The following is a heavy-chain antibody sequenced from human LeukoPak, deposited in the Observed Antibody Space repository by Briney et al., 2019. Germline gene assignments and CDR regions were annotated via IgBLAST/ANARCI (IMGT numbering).Heavy chain of an antibody. Sequence: SETLSLTCTVSGGSISSYYWSWIRQPPGKGLEWIGYIYTSGSTNYNPSLKSRVTILVDTSKNQFSLKMSSVTAADTAVYYCARRRGSGVVNWFDPWGQGTLVTVSS. CDR2: IYTSGST. D-gene: IGHD3-3*01. J-gene: IGHJ5*02. CDR3: ARRRGSGVVNWFDP. CDR1: GGSISSYY. V-gene: IGHV4-4*09.